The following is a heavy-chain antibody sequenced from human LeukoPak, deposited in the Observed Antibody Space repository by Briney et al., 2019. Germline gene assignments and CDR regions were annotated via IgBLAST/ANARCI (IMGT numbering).Heavy chain of an antibody. V-gene: IGHV3-15*01. Sequence: GGSLRLSCAASGFTFSKAWMTWVRQAPGKGLEWVGRVKRGIDGETADYNVPVKGRFIISRDDSRNTLYLQMNSLTIEDTGVYYCSTDYTEVTSGGRGTRVTVSA. J-gene: IGHJ4*02. CDR1: GFTFSKAW. D-gene: IGHD4-23*01. CDR3: STDYTEVTS. CDR2: VKRGIDGETA.